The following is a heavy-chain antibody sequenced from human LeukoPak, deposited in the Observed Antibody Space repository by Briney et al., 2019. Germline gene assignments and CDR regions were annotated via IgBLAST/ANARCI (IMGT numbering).Heavy chain of an antibody. CDR2: ISGSGGST. V-gene: IGHV3-23*01. CDR1: GFTFSSYG. J-gene: IGHJ5*02. D-gene: IGHD3-10*01. Sequence: GGTLRLSCAASGFTFSSYGMSWVRQAPGKGLEWVSAISGSGGSTYYADSVKGRFTISRDNSKNTLYLQMNSLRAEDTAVYYCAKYYGSGTSEGFDPWGQGTLVAVSS. CDR3: AKYYGSGTSEGFDP.